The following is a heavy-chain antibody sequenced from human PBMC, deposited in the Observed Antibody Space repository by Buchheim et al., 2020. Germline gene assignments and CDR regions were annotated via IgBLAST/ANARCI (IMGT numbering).Heavy chain of an antibody. CDR2: ISYDGSNK. J-gene: IGHJ6*02. V-gene: IGHV3-30*18. CDR1: GFTFSSYG. CDR3: AKDLSGYLTYYYYVMDV. Sequence: QVQLVESGGGVVQPGRSLRLSCAASGFTFSSYGMHWVRQAPGKGLEWVAVISYDGSNKYYADSVKGRFTISRDNSKNTLYLQMNSLRAEDTAVYYCAKDLSGYLTYYYYVMDVWGQGTT. D-gene: IGHD3-22*01.